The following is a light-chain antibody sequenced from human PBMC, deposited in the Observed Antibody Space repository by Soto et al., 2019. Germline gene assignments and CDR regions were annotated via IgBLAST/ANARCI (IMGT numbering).Light chain of an antibody. CDR3: QQYYNWPRT. Sequence: EIVMTQSPATLSLSPGEGATLSCRAGQNIHTNLAWYQQKPGQAPRLLLYGASTGDTGLPARFSGRGSGTEFTLTINRLQAEDCAVYYCQQYYNWPRTFGQGTRLEIK. CDR1: QNIHTN. CDR2: GAS. J-gene: IGKJ5*01. V-gene: IGKV3-15*01.